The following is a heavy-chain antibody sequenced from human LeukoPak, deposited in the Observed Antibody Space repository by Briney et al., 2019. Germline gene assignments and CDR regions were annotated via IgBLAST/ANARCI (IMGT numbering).Heavy chain of an antibody. CDR2: INTDGSIT. D-gene: IGHD5/OR15-5a*01. CDR3: ARDLSYGLDV. V-gene: IGHV3-74*01. CDR1: GFTFSPYW. J-gene: IGHJ6*02. Sequence: GGSLRLSCAASGFTFSPYWMHWVRQAPGKGLQWVSHINTDGSITSYADSVKGRFTISRDNAKNTLYLQMNSLRAEDTAVYYCARDLSYGLDVWGQGTTVTVSS.